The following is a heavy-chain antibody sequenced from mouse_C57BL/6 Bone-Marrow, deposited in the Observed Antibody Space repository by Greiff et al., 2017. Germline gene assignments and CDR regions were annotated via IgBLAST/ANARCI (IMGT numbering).Heavy chain of an antibody. CDR1: GYTFTSYW. CDR2: ITPSNGGT. CDR3: ARLYGLGDY. Sequence: QVQLQQPGTELVKPGASVKLSCKASGYTFTSYWLHWVKQRPGQGLEWIGNITPSNGGTKYNEKFKSKAQLTVAKSSSTAYMTLRRLTCEDSAVYYCARLYGLGDYWGQGTTVTVSS. D-gene: IGHD3-1*01. V-gene: IGHV1-53*01. J-gene: IGHJ4*01.